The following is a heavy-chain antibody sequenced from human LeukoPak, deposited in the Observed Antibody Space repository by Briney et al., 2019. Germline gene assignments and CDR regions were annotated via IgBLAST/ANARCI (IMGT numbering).Heavy chain of an antibody. D-gene: IGHD2-2*01. CDR2: IDSSSRYI. CDR3: ARVGGHCTSTSCPPPDY. J-gene: IGHJ4*02. Sequence: GGSLRLSCAASGFTSSSYNMDWVRQAPGKGLEWVSFIDSSSRYIYQADSVKGRFTISRDNAKSSVFLQMNSLRAEDTAVYYCARVGGHCTSTSCPPPDYWGQGTLVTVSS. CDR1: GFTSSSYN. V-gene: IGHV3-21*01.